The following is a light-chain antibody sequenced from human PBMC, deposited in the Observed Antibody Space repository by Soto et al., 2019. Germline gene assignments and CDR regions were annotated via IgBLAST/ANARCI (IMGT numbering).Light chain of an antibody. CDR2: DVS. Sequence: EIVLTQSPATLSLSPGERATLSCRASQSVSTYLAWYQQKPGQAPRLLIYDVSNRATGIPARFSGSGSGTDFTLTISSLEPEDFAVYYCQQRSNWPPTFGQGTKVEIK. CDR1: QSVSTY. J-gene: IGKJ1*01. CDR3: QQRSNWPPT. V-gene: IGKV3-11*01.